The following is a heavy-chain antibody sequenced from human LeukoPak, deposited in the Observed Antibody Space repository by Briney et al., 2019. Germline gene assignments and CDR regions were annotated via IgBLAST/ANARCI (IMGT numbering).Heavy chain of an antibody. CDR1: GFIFSSYS. V-gene: IGHV3-21*01. J-gene: IGHJ4*02. CDR2: ISGSSIYM. CDR3: ATSTSRAGGPGGHSFDY. D-gene: IGHD2-2*01. Sequence: GGSLILSCAASGFIFSSYSMNWVRQAPGKGLEWVSSISGSSIYMYYADSLKGRFTISRDNAKNSLYLQMNSLRAEDTAVYYCATSTSRAGGPGGHSFDYWGQGTLVAVSS.